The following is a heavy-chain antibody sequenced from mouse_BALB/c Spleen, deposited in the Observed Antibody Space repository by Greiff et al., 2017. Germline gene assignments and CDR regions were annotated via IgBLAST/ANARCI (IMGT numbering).Heavy chain of an antibody. J-gene: IGHJ4*01. CDR1: GFSLTGYG. CDR3: AITYYGNYGAMDY. Sequence: QVQLQQSGPGLVAPSQSLSITCTVSGFSLTGYGVNWVRQPPGKGLEWLGMIWGDGSTDYNSALKSRLSISKDNSKSQVFLKMNSLQTDDTARYYCAITYYGNYGAMDYWGQGTSVTVSS. D-gene: IGHD2-10*01. CDR2: IWGDGST. V-gene: IGHV2-6-7*01.